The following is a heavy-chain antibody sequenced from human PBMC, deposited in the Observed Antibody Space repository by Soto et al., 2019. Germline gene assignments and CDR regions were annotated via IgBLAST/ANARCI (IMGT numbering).Heavy chain of an antibody. CDR3: AREQYKAKL. CDR2: VYHTGNT. V-gene: IGHV4-59*01. Sequence: SETLSLTCTVSGVSITPYYWTWIRHPPGKGLEWIGYVYHTGNTYYNPSLKSRVTISLDTSKNQVSLRLKSVTAADTAVYYFAREQYKAKLWGPGDLVTVS. J-gene: IGHJ4*01. D-gene: IGHD1-20*01. CDR1: GVSITPYY.